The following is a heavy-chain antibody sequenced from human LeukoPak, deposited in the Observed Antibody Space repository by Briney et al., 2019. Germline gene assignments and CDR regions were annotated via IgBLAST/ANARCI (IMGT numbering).Heavy chain of an antibody. CDR2: IGTYGGDT. CDR1: TSR. D-gene: IGHD3-22*01. Sequence: ASVKVSCKSTSRISWVRQAPGQGLEWRGWIGTYGGDTYYAQKFQGRITVTTVTSTSTVYMELRNLRSDDTAVYYCARDLWNFYDDSGYNRDFDSWGQGTLVTVSS. J-gene: IGHJ5*01. V-gene: IGHV1-18*01. CDR3: ARDLWNFYDDSGYNRDFDS.